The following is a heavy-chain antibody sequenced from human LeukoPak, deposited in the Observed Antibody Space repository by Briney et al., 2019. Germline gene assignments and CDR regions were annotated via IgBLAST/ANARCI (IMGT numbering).Heavy chain of an antibody. D-gene: IGHD5-12*01. CDR3: ARSGYGLTGNYDFYYGMDV. Sequence: GRSLRLSCAASLFTFSTYSMHWVRQAPGKGLEWVAVVSYDGSNKYYADSVKGRFTISGDKSKNTLDLQMNSLRAEDTAVYYCARSGYGLTGNYDFYYGMDVWGQGTTVTVSS. CDR1: LFTFSTYS. CDR2: VSYDGSNK. V-gene: IGHV3-30*04. J-gene: IGHJ6*02.